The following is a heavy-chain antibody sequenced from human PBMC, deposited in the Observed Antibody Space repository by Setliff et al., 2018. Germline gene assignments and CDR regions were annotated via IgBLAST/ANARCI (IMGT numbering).Heavy chain of an antibody. D-gene: IGHD1-7*01. CDR3: ARQDNWNYVLRS. J-gene: IGHJ4*02. CDR1: GYTFTSYD. Sequence: ASVKVSCKASGYTFTSYDINWVRQATGQGLEWMGWMNPNSGNTGYAQKFQGRVTMTRNTSISTAYMELSSLRSGDTAVYYCARQDNWNYVLRSWGQGTLVTVSS. V-gene: IGHV1-8*02. CDR2: MNPNSGNT.